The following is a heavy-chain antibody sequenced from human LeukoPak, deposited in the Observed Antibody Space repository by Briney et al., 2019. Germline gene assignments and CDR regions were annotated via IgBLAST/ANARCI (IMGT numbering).Heavy chain of an antibody. V-gene: IGHV3-74*01. CDR3: ARGRINYDILTGYYPL. Sequence: PGGSLRLSCAASGFTFSSYWMHWVRQAPGKGLAWVSRINSDGSSTSYADSVKGRFTISRDNAKNTLYLQMNSLRAEDTAVYYCARGRINYDILTGYYPLWGRGTLVTVSS. CDR1: GFTFSSYW. CDR2: INSDGSST. J-gene: IGHJ2*01. D-gene: IGHD3-9*01.